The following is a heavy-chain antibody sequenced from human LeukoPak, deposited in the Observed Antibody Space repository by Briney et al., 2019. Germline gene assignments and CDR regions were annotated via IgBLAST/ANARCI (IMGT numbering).Heavy chain of an antibody. CDR3: ARPVGYSSSWYDY. CDR1: GFTFSNYA. V-gene: IGHV3-30-3*01. J-gene: IGHJ4*02. Sequence: GGSLRLSCAASGFTFSNYAMHWVRQAPGKGLEWVAVISYDGSNKYYADSVKGRFTISRDISKNTLYLQMNSLRAEDTAVYYCARPVGYSSSWYDYWGQGTLVTVSS. CDR2: ISYDGSNK. D-gene: IGHD6-13*01.